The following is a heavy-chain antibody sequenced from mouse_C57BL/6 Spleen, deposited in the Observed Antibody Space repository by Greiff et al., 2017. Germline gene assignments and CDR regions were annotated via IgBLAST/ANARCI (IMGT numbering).Heavy chain of an antibody. J-gene: IGHJ2*01. Sequence: EVQLQESGGGLVQPGGSLKISCVASGFTFSNYWMNWVRQSPEKGLEWVAQIRLKSDNSATHSAVSVKGRFTISRAASKSSVYLRMNNLRAAVTGMYSCTGGDGYYGYWGQGTTLTVSS. D-gene: IGHD2-3*01. CDR1: GFTFSNYW. V-gene: IGHV6-3*01. CDR2: IRLKSDNSAT. CDR3: TGGDGYYGY.